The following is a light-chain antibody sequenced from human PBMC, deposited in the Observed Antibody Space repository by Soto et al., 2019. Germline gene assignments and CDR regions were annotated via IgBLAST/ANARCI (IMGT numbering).Light chain of an antibody. CDR3: QQYGSSRT. CDR1: QSGSSSY. Sequence: EIGLTQSACTLSWSPGERATLSCGASQSGSSSYLAWYQQKPGQAPRLLIYGASSRATGIPDRFSGIGSGTDFTLTISRLEPEDSAVYYCQQYGSSRTFGQGTKVDI. V-gene: IGKV3-20*01. J-gene: IGKJ1*01. CDR2: GAS.